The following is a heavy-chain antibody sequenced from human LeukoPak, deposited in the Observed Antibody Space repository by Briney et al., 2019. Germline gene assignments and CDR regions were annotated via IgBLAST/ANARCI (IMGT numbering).Heavy chain of an antibody. CDR3: AAVQMERSSWYDYYYMDV. J-gene: IGHJ6*03. D-gene: IGHD3-3*01. CDR1: GFTFSDYY. CDR2: ISSSGSAI. Sequence: SGGSLRLSCAASGFTFSDYYMTWIRQPPGKGLEWVSYISSSGSAIKYADSVKGRFSISRDNAKNSLYLQMNSLRAEDTAVYYCAAVQMERSSWYDYYYMDVWGSGTTVTVSS. V-gene: IGHV3-11*01.